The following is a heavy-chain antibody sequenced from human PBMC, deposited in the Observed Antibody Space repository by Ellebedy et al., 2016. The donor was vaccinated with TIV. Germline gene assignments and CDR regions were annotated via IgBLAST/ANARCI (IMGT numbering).Heavy chain of an antibody. Sequence: GGSLRLSCAASGFTFSSYAMSWVRQAPGKGLEWVSGISWNSGSIGYADSVKGRFTISRDNAKNSLYLQMNSLRAEDTALYYCATPYSRRYYYGMDVWGQGTTVTVSS. CDR2: ISWNSGSI. J-gene: IGHJ6*02. CDR3: ATPYSRRYYYGMDV. V-gene: IGHV3-9*01. D-gene: IGHD3-16*01. CDR1: GFTFSSYA.